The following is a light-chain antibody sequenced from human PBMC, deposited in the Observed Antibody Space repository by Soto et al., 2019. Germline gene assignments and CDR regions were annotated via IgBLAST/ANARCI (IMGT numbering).Light chain of an antibody. V-gene: IGKV1-8*01. CDR1: QGISSY. Sequence: IELTQSPSSLSASLGDRVTITCRASQGISSYLAWYQQKPGKAPKLLIYAASTLQSGVPSRFRGSGSGTDFTLTISCLQSEDFASYYCQQYYSYPRTFGQGTKVDIK. J-gene: IGKJ1*01. CDR3: QQYYSYPRT. CDR2: AAS.